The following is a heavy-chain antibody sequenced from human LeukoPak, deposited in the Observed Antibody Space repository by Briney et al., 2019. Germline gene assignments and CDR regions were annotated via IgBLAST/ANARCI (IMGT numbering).Heavy chain of an antibody. CDR2: ISGSGGST. CDR1: GFTFSSYA. Sequence: PGGSLRLSCAASGFTFSSYAMSWVRQAPGKGLEWVSAISGSGGSTYYADSVKGRFTISRDNSKNTLYLQMNSLRAEDTAVYYCAKVPSGYDRVAPFDYWGQGTLVTVSS. CDR3: AKVPSGYDRVAPFDY. V-gene: IGHV3-23*01. J-gene: IGHJ4*02. D-gene: IGHD5-12*01.